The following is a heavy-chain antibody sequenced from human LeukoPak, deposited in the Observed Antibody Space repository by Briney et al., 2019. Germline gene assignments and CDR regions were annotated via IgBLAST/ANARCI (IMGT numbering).Heavy chain of an antibody. CDR3: AKLGGSLDI. CDR2: ISWNSGLK. V-gene: IGHV3-9*01. D-gene: IGHD3-16*01. Sequence: GGSLRLSCAASGFTFGNYAMHWVRQAPGKGLEWVSYISWNSGLKGYADSVKGRFTISRDNAKNSLVLQMNSLTTEDTALYYCAKLGGSLDIWGQGTMVVVSS. J-gene: IGHJ3*02. CDR1: GFTFGNYA.